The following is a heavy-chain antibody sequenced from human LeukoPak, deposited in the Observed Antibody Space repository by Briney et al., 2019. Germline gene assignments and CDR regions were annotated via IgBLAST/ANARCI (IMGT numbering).Heavy chain of an antibody. Sequence: GESLKISCKGSGYSFTSYWISWVRQMPGKGLEWMGRIDPSDSYTNYSPSFQGHVTISADKSISTAYLQWSSLKASDTAMYYCARQDNWNDSFDYWGRGTLVTVSS. J-gene: IGHJ4*02. D-gene: IGHD1-1*01. CDR2: IDPSDSYT. V-gene: IGHV5-10-1*01. CDR3: ARQDNWNDSFDY. CDR1: GYSFTSYW.